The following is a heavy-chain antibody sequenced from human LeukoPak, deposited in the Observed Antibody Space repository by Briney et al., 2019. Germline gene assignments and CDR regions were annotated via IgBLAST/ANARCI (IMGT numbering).Heavy chain of an antibody. V-gene: IGHV3-21*01. CDR2: ISSSSSYI. D-gene: IGHD4-11*01. J-gene: IGHJ4*02. CDR1: GFTFSSYS. CDR3: ARARGYSNYFSFDY. Sequence: GGSLRLSCVASGFTFSSYSMNWVRQAPGKGLEWVSSISSSSSYIYYADSVKGRFTISRDNAKNSLYRQMNSLRAEDTAVYYCARARGYSNYFSFDYWGQGTLVTVSS.